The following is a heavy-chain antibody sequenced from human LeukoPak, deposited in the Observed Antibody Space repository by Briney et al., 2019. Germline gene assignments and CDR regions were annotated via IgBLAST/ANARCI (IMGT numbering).Heavy chain of an antibody. Sequence: PGGSLRLXCAASGFTFSSYAMSWVRQAPGKGLEWVSAISGSGGSTYYADSVKGRFTISRDNSKNTLYLQMDSLRAEDTAVYYCGSYYSDTPYYFDYWGQGTLVTVSS. CDR2: ISGSGGST. CDR1: GFTFSSYA. J-gene: IGHJ4*02. V-gene: IGHV3-23*01. CDR3: GSYYSDTPYYFDY. D-gene: IGHD1-26*01.